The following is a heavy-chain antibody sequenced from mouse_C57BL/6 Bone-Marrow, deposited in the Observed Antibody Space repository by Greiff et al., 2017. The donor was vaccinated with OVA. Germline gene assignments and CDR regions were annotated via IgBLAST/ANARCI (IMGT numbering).Heavy chain of an antibody. J-gene: IGHJ3*01. V-gene: IGHV5-4*03. CDR2: ISDGGSYT. CDR1: GFTFSSYA. CDR3: ARGGSWFAY. Sequence: EVMLVESGGGLVKPGGSLKLSCAASGFTFSSYAMSWVRQTPEKRLEWVATISDGGSYTYYPDNVKGRFTISRDNAKNNLYLQMRHLKSEDTAMYYCARGGSWFAYWGQGTLVTVSA.